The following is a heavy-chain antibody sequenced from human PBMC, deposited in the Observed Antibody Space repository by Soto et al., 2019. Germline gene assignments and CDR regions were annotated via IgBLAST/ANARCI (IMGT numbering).Heavy chain of an antibody. D-gene: IGHD6-19*01. CDR2: INEDGSYK. V-gene: IGHV3-7*01. Sequence: EVQLVEYGGDLVQPGGSLRLSCAASGFTFNSYWMTWVRQAPGKGLEWVANINEDGSYKNYVASVEGRFTISRDNAKSSLYLQMNSLRAEDTAVYYCARDRQWGADDYCWGQGTLVTVSS. CDR3: ARDRQWGADDYC. J-gene: IGHJ4*02. CDR1: GFTFNSYW.